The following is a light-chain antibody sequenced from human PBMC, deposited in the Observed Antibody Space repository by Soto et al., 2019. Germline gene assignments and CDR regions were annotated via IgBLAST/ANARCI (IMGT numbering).Light chain of an antibody. CDR3: SSYTSSSTPWV. V-gene: IGLV2-14*01. CDR2: EVS. J-gene: IGLJ3*02. CDR1: SSDMGAYNY. Sequence: QSALTQPASVSGSPGQSITISCTGTSSDMGAYNYVSWYQQHPGKAPKLMIFEVSNRPSGISNRFSGSKSGNTASLTISGLQAEDEADYYCSSYTSSSTPWVFGGGTKVTV.